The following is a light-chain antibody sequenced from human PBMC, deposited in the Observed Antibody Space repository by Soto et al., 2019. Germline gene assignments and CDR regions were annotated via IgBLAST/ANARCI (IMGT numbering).Light chain of an antibody. Sequence: QSALTQPASVSGSPGQSITVSCTGTGGDVGAYNFVSWYQHYPGKAPKLLIYAVNSRPSGVSVRFSGSKSGNTASLTVSGLQAEDEADYYCSSYIPSNVDWVFGGGTKLTVL. CDR2: AVN. V-gene: IGLV2-14*01. J-gene: IGLJ3*02. CDR1: GGDVGAYNF. CDR3: SSYIPSNVDWV.